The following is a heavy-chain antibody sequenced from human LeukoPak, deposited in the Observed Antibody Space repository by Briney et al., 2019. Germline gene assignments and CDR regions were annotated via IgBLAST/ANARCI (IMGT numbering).Heavy chain of an antibody. D-gene: IGHD6-13*01. J-gene: IGHJ4*02. CDR3: ARARSSFLYYFDY. Sequence: GASVKVSCKASGYTFTGYYMHWVRQSPGRGLEWMGWMHPNSGDTHYAQKFQGRVTMTRDTSISTAYMELSSLRSDDTAVYYCARARSSFLYYFDYWGQGTLVTVSS. V-gene: IGHV1-2*02. CDR2: MHPNSGDT. CDR1: GYTFTGYY.